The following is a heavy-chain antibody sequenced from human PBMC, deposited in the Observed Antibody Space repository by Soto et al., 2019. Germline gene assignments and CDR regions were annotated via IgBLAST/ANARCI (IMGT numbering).Heavy chain of an antibody. CDR3: AGGLAQVGGGAFDI. J-gene: IGHJ3*02. Sequence: QVHLVESGGGVVQPGRSLRLSCAASGFSFSFSGMHWVRQAPGKGLEWVAGLWYDGSSENYADSVKGRFTISRHNSKDPLALQMDSLRVEDPALYYCAGGLAQVGGGAFDIWGQGTMVIVSS. V-gene: IGHV3-33*01. CDR2: LWYDGSSE. D-gene: IGHD3-16*01. CDR1: GFSFSFSG.